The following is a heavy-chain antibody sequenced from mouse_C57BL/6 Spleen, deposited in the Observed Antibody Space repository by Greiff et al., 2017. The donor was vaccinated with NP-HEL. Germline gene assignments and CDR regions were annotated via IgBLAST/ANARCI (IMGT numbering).Heavy chain of an antibody. D-gene: IGHD1-1*01. CDR2: IHPNSGIT. V-gene: IGHV1-64*01. CDR1: GYTFTRYW. Sequence: VKLQQPGAELVKPGASVTLSCKASGYTFTRYWIPWVQQRPGQGLEWLGMIHPNSGITNYNEKCKSNAPLTADKASRTAYMQLSSLTSEDSAVYFCARNYGSSPWYFDVWGTGTTVTVAS. J-gene: IGHJ1*03. CDR3: ARNYGSSPWYFDV.